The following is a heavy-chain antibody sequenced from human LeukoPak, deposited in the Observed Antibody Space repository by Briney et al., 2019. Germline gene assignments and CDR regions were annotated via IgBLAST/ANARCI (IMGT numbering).Heavy chain of an antibody. CDR1: GFTFSSYG. V-gene: IGHV3-33*01. J-gene: IGHJ4*02. Sequence: PGGSLRLSCAASGFTFSSYGMHWVRQAPGKGLEWVAVIWYDGSNKYYADSVKGRFTISRDNSKNTLYLQMNSLRAEDTAVYYCARENAITMVRGVTRAFDYWGQGTLVTVSS. D-gene: IGHD3-10*01. CDR3: ARENAITMVRGVTRAFDY. CDR2: IWYDGSNK.